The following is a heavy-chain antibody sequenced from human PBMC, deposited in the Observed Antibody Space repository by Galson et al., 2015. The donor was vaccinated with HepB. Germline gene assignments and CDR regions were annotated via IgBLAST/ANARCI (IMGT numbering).Heavy chain of an antibody. D-gene: IGHD6-19*01. Sequence: SLRLSCAASGFTFSNYGMHWVRQAPGKGLEWVALISYDGSIEYYADSVKGRFTISRDDSKNTLYLHMNSLRGEDTAVYYCAIAVAAPLDYWGQGTLVTVSS. V-gene: IGHV3-30*03. CDR1: GFTFSNYG. CDR3: AIAVAAPLDY. J-gene: IGHJ4*02. CDR2: ISYDGSIE.